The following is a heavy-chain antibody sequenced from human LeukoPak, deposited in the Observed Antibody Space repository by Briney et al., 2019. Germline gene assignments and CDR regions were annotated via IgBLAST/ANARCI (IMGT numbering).Heavy chain of an antibody. CDR3: ATCVDYYGSGGFDY. D-gene: IGHD3-10*01. CDR2: ISSGSTYG. J-gene: IGHJ4*02. V-gene: IGHV3-21*01. CDR1: GFTFSSDR. Sequence: GGSLRLSCTASGFTFSSDRRHWGRQTPEKGGEGVASISSGSTYGNYADSLKGRFTISRDDAKNSLYLQMNSLRAADTAAYYCATCVDYYGSGGFDYWGQGTLVTVSS.